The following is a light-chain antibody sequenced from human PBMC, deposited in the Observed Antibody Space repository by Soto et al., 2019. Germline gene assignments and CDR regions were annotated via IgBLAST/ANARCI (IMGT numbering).Light chain of an antibody. CDR2: DVN. Sequence: HSVLNQPASVFGSPGQSITISFTGTSNDIGGHNFVSWYQHHPGKAPKLMIFDVNNRPSGVSNRFSGSKSANTASLTISGLQAEDEADYYCSSYTSSSTPYVFGTGTKVTVL. CDR3: SSYTSSSTPYV. V-gene: IGLV2-14*03. J-gene: IGLJ1*01. CDR1: SNDIGGHNF.